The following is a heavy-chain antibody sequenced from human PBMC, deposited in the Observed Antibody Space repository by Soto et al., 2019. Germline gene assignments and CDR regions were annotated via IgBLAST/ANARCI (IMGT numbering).Heavy chain of an antibody. CDR3: ARAPRVANWFDP. V-gene: IGHV4-30-2*01. CDR1: GGSISSGGYS. J-gene: IGHJ5*02. Sequence: SETLSLTCAVSGGSISSGGYSWSWIRQPPGKGLEWIGYIYHSGSTYYNPSLKSRVTISVDRSKNQFSLKLSSVTAADTAVYYCARAPRVANWFDPRGQGTLVTVSS. D-gene: IGHD2-15*01. CDR2: IYHSGST.